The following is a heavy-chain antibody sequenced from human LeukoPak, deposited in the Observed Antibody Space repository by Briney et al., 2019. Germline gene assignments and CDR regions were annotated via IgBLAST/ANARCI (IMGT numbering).Heavy chain of an antibody. V-gene: IGHV1-46*03. J-gene: IGHJ3*02. Sequence: ASVKVSCKASGYTFTSYYMHSVRHAPGQGLEWMGIINPSGGSTSYAQKFKGRVTMTRDTTTSTVYMELSSLRSEYTAVYYCARDSSVAGDAFDIWGQGTMVTVSS. D-gene: IGHD2-15*01. CDR3: ARDSSVAGDAFDI. CDR2: INPSGGST. CDR1: GYTFTSYY.